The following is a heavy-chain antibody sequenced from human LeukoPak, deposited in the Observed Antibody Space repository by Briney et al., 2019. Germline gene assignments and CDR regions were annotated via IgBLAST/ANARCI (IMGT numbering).Heavy chain of an antibody. CDR3: AREIELRWFGESDY. J-gene: IGHJ4*02. Sequence: PSETLSLTCAVYGGSFSGYYWSWIRQSPGKGLEWIGEINHSGATNYNPSLKSRVTMSVDTSKNQFSLKLSSVTAADTAVYYCAREIELRWFGESDYWGQGTLVTVSS. V-gene: IGHV4-34*01. CDR2: INHSGAT. CDR1: GGSFSGYY. D-gene: IGHD3-10*01.